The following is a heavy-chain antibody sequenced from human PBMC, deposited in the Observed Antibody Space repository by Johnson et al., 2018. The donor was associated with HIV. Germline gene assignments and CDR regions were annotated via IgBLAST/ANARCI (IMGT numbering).Heavy chain of an antibody. V-gene: IGHV3-13*01. D-gene: IGHD4-17*01. J-gene: IGHJ3*02. CDR3: ARGSGVLTGGDSDAFDI. CDR1: GFTFSSYY. CDR2: IGTAGDT. Sequence: MLLVESGGGLVQPGGSLRLSCAASGFTFSSYYMHWVRQATGKGLEWVSAIGTAGDTYYPGSVKGRFTISRENAKNSLYLQMNSLRAEDTAVYYCARGSGVLTGGDSDAFDIWGQGTMVTVSS.